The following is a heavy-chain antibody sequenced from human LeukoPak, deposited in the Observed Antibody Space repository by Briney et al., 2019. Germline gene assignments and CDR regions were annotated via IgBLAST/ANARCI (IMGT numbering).Heavy chain of an antibody. Sequence: SETLSLTCTVSDGSISSRNYYWGWIRQPPGKGLEWIGSIDYNGDTYYNPSLASRVTMSEDTSKNQFSLKLNSVTAEDTAVYYCARGHRGVFTDPINYWAQGTLVTVSS. V-gene: IGHV4-39*01. CDR3: ARGHRGVFTDPINY. CDR2: IDYNGDT. J-gene: IGHJ4*02. CDR1: DGSISSRNYY. D-gene: IGHD5-12*01.